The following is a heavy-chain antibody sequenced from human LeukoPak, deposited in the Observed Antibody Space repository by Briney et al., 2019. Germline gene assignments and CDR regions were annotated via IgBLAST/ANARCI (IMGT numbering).Heavy chain of an antibody. J-gene: IGHJ4*02. CDR1: GFTFSSYA. Sequence: GGSLRLSCAASGFTFSSYAMSWVRQAPGKGLEWVSAISGGGGSTYYADSVKGRFTISRDNSKNTLYLQMNSLRAEDTAVYYCAKSGYCSGGSCYSHFDYWGQGTLVIVSS. D-gene: IGHD2-15*01. CDR3: AKSGYCSGGSCYSHFDY. CDR2: ISGGGGST. V-gene: IGHV3-23*01.